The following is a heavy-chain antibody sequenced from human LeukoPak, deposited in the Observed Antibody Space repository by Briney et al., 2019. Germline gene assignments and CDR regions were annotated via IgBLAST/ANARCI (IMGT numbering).Heavy chain of an antibody. J-gene: IGHJ6*02. D-gene: IGHD5-12*01. Sequence: GSLRLSCAASGFTFGSYEMNWVRQAPGKGLEWVSYISSSGSTIYYADSVKGRFTISRDNAKNSLYLQMNSLRAEDTAVYYRARDGSANEWLRFVGYYYGMDVWGQGTTVTVSS. CDR3: ARDGSANEWLRFVGYYYGMDV. V-gene: IGHV3-48*03. CDR1: GFTFGSYE. CDR2: ISSSGSTI.